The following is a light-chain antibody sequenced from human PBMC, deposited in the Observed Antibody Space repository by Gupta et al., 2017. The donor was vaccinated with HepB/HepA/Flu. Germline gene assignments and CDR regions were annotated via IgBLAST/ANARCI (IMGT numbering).Light chain of an antibody. Sequence: EIQMTQSPSTLSASVGDRVTITCRASQSISSWLAWYQQKPGKAPKLLIYKASSLESGVPSRFSGSGSGTEFTLTISSLQPDDFATYYCQHLATFGQGTKLEIK. CDR2: KAS. CDR1: QSISSW. J-gene: IGKJ2*01. CDR3: QHLAT. V-gene: IGKV1-5*03.